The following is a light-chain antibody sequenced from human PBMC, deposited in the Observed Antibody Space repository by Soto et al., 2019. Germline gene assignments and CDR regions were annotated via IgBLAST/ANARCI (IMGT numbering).Light chain of an antibody. CDR2: GAS. V-gene: IGKV3-20*01. Sequence: EIVLTQSPGTLSLSPGERATLPCRASQRMSGSYLAWCKQKPGQAPRLLIYGASTRATDVPDRFSGSGSGADFTLSISRLEPEDFAVYYCQQYGSSPPRTFGQGTKVDIK. CDR1: QRMSGSY. CDR3: QQYGSSPPRT. J-gene: IGKJ1*01.